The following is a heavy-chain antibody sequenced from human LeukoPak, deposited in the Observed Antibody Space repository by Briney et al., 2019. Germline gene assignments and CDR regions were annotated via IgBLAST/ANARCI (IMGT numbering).Heavy chain of an antibody. V-gene: IGHV3-23*01. D-gene: IGHD6-13*01. CDR3: AKGNGRSSWYHFDY. CDR2: ISGSGGST. Sequence: GGSLRLSCAASGFTFSSYAMSWVRQAPGKGLEWVSAISGSGGSTYYADSAKGRFTICRDNSKNTLYLQMNSLRAEDTAVYYCAKGNGRSSWYHFDYWGQGTLVTVSS. CDR1: GFTFSSYA. J-gene: IGHJ4*02.